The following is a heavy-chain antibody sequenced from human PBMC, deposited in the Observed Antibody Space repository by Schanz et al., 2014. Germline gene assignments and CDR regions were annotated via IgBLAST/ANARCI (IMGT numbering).Heavy chain of an antibody. D-gene: IGHD3-9*01. CDR3: ARDSRPNYDFLTVYYSIDY. CDR2: ISSSGSYI. V-gene: IGHV3-21*01. J-gene: IGHJ4*02. CDR1: GFTFSSYK. Sequence: VQLVESGGGVVQPGRSLRLSCAAYGFTFSSYKMNWVRQAPGKGLEWVSSISSSGSYIHYADSVKGRFTISRDNAKNTLYLQMNSLRAEDTAVYYCARDSRPNYDFLTVYYSIDYWGQGTLVTVSS.